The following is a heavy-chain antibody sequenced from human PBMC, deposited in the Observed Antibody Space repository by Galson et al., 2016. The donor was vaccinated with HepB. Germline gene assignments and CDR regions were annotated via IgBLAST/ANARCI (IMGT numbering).Heavy chain of an antibody. CDR1: GLPVSPNY. CDR3: AGHVDCSGGCYGFFDY. D-gene: IGHD2-21*02. Sequence: SLRLSCAVTGLPVSPNYMNWVRKAPGKGLEWVSVMYRSGSVYYADSVKGRFTTSRDDSKNTLYLQMNSLRADDTAVYSWAGHVDCSGGCYGFFDYWGQGTLVTFSS. J-gene: IGHJ4*02. CDR2: MYRSGSV. V-gene: IGHV3-53*01.